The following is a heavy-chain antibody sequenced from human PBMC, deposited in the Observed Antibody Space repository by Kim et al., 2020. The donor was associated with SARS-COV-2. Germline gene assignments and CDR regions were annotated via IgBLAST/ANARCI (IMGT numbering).Heavy chain of an antibody. V-gene: IGHV3-21*04. D-gene: IGHD3-10*01. Sequence: GGSLRLSSAASGFTFSDYTMNWIRQAPGKGLEWVSAISSSNYVFYADSLRGRFTISRDNAKNSLYLQMNSLRAEDTAVYYCAGDYGSGSTTGFWGQGTLVTVSS. CDR1: GFTFSDYT. CDR3: AGDYGSGSTTGF. CDR2: ISSSNYV. J-gene: IGHJ4*02.